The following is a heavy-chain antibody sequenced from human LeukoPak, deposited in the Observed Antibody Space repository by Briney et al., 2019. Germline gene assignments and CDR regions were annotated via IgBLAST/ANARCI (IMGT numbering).Heavy chain of an antibody. CDR1: GFTFSSYG. J-gene: IGHJ4*02. Sequence: GGSLRLSCSASGFTFSSYGMYWVRQPPGKGLEYVSVISSNGGTTDYAHSVKGRFTISRDNSKNTLYLQMSSLRAEDTAVYYYVKAFSSSWYAGFDYWGQGTLVTVSS. D-gene: IGHD6-13*01. V-gene: IGHV3-64D*06. CDR2: ISSNGGTT. CDR3: VKAFSSSWYAGFDY.